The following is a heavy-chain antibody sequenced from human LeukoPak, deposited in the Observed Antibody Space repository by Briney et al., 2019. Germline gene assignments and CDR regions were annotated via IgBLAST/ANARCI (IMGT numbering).Heavy chain of an antibody. D-gene: IGHD3-22*01. Sequence: GGSLRLSCAASGFTFSSYWTHWVRQAPGKGLVWVSRIKSDGSTRYADSVKGRFTISRDNAKNTVSLQMNSLRAEDTGVYYCARAPSEIGGYYPEYFRHWGQGTLVTVSP. J-gene: IGHJ1*01. V-gene: IGHV3-74*01. CDR3: ARAPSEIGGYYPEYFRH. CDR1: GFTFSSYW. CDR2: IKSDGST.